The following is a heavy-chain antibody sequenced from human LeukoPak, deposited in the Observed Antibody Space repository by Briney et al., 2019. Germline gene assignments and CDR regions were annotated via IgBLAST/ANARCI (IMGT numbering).Heavy chain of an antibody. J-gene: IGHJ4*02. Sequence: SETLSLTCAVSGGSISSGGYSWSWIRQPPGKGLEWIGYIYHSGSTYYNPSLKSRVTISVDRSKNQFSLKLSSVTAADTAVYYCARGAGGYCSGGSCYSDYWGQGTLVTVSS. CDR2: IYHSGST. D-gene: IGHD2-15*01. V-gene: IGHV4-30-2*01. CDR3: ARGAGGYCSGGSCYSDY. CDR1: GGSISSGGYS.